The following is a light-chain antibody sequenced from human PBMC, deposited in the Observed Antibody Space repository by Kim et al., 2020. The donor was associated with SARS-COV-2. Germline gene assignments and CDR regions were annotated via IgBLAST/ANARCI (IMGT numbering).Light chain of an antibody. Sequence: PGERATLSCRASQSVSSSTLAWYQQKPGQPPRLLMYEASSRATGIPDRFSGSGSGTDFTLTISRLEPEDFAVYYCQQYGSTPLTFGGGTKVDIK. CDR3: QQYGSTPLT. CDR1: QSVSSST. CDR2: EAS. J-gene: IGKJ4*01. V-gene: IGKV3-20*01.